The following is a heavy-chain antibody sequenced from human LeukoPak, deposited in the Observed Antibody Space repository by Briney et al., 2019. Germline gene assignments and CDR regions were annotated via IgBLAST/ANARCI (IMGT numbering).Heavy chain of an antibody. CDR1: GGTFSSYA. D-gene: IGHD2-2*01. J-gene: IGHJ4*02. CDR2: IIPIFGTA. Sequence: ASVKASCKASGGTFSSYAISWVRQAPGQGLEWMGGIIPIFGTANYAQKFQGRVTITADESTSTAYMELSSLRSEDTAVYYCASRGGGYCSSTSCSPLDYWGQGTLVTVSS. CDR3: ASRGGGYCSSTSCSPLDY. V-gene: IGHV1-69*13.